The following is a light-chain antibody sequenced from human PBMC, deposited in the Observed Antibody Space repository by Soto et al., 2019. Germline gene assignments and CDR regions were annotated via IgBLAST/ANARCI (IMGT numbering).Light chain of an antibody. Sequence: EIVLTQSPGTLALSPGERATLSCRASQSVRSSRLAWYQQKPGQAPRLLIYDASRRATGIPDRFSGSGAGTDFTLTIRRLQPEDFAVYDCQHYGTSPPVITVGQGTRLEIK. CDR3: QHYGTSPPVIT. CDR2: DAS. J-gene: IGKJ5*01. CDR1: QSVRSSR. V-gene: IGKV3-20*01.